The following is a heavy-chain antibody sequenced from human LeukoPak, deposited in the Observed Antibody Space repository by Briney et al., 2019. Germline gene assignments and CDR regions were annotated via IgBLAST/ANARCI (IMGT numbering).Heavy chain of an antibody. J-gene: IGHJ4*02. CDR3: ARDAPSTVVTPWGSDY. D-gene: IGHD4-23*01. V-gene: IGHV1-8*03. CDR2: MNPNSGNT. Sequence: GASVKVSCKASGYTFTSYDINWVRQATGQGLEWMGWMNPNSGNTGYAQKFQGRVTITRNTSISTAYMELSSLRSEDTAVYYCARDAPSTVVTPWGSDYWGQGTLVTVSS. CDR1: GYTFTSYD.